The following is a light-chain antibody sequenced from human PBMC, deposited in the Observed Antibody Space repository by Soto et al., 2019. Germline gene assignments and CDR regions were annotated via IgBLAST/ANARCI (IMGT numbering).Light chain of an antibody. J-gene: IGLJ1*01. CDR1: SSNIGAGYD. CDR2: GDT. Sequence: QSVLTQPPSVSGAPGQRVTISCTGSSSNIGAGYDVNWYQQLPGTPPKLLIYGDTNRHSGVPHRFSASKSGTSASLAIIGLQAEDEADYYCQSYDSSLSGYVFGTGTKVTVL. V-gene: IGLV1-40*01. CDR3: QSYDSSLSGYV.